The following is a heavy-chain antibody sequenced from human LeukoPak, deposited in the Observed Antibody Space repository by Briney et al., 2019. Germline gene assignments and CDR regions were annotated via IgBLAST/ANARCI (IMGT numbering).Heavy chain of an antibody. CDR3: ASGPLIAVAAPFDY. CDR2: INHSGST. V-gene: IGHV4-34*01. J-gene: IGHJ4*02. CDR1: GGSFSGYY. Sequence: SETLSLTCAVYGGSFSGYYWSWIRQPPGKGLEWIGEINHSGSTNYNPSLKSRVTISVDTSKNQFSLKLSSVTAADTAVYYCASGPLIAVAAPFDYWGQGTLVTVSS. D-gene: IGHD6-19*01.